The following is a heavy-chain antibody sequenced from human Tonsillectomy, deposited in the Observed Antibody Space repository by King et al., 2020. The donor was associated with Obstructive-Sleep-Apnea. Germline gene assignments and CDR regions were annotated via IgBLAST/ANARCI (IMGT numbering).Heavy chain of an antibody. V-gene: IGHV4-39*07. D-gene: IGHD3-22*01. CDR3: ARVEVYYYDSSGYYDWLSPERDLWYFDY. J-gene: IGHJ4*02. CDR1: GGSISSSTYY. Sequence: QLQESGPGLVKPSETLSLTCTVSGGSISSSTYYWGWIRQPPGKGLEWIGSIYYSGSTYYNPSLKSRVTISVDTSKNQFSLKLSSVTAADTAVYYCARVEVYYYDSSGYYDWLSPERDLWYFDYWGQGTLVTVSS. CDR2: IYYSGST.